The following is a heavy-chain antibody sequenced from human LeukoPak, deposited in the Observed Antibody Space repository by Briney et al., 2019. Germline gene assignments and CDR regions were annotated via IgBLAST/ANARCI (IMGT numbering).Heavy chain of an antibody. CDR3: ARHPPSRGYSYGYPPNYFDY. CDR1: GGSISSSCYH. Sequence: SETLSLTCTVSGGSISSSCYHWGWLRQPPGKGLEWIGSIYYSRSTYSNPALKRRVTISVDTSKTQFSLKPSSVTAADTAVYYCARHPPSRGYSYGYPPNYFDYWGQGTLVTVSS. V-gene: IGHV4-39*01. J-gene: IGHJ4*02. D-gene: IGHD5-18*01. CDR2: IYYSRST.